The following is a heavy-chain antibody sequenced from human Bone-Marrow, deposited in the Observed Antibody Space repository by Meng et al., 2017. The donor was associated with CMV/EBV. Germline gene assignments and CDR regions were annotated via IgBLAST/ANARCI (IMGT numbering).Heavy chain of an antibody. D-gene: IGHD2-2*01. CDR1: GGSISSSNW. CDR3: ARSYCSSTSCYPDY. CDR2: IYHSGST. J-gene: IGHJ4*02. V-gene: IGHV4-4*02. Sequence: GSLRLSCAVSGGSISSSNWWSWVRQPPGKGLEWIGEIYHSGSTNYNPSLKSRVTISVDKSKNQFSLKLSSVTAADTAVYYCARSYCSSTSCYPDYWGQGTLVTVPS.